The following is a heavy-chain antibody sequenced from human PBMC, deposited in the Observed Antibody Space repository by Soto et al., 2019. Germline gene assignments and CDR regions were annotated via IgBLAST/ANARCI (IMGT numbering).Heavy chain of an antibody. V-gene: IGHV4-39*01. Sequence: PSETLSLTCSVSGGSISSSSYYWGWIRQPPGKGLEWIGSIYYSGSTYYNPSLKSRVTISVDTSKNQFSLKLSSVTAADTAVYYWARHKYNRSGPSAYWGQGTLVTVPS. CDR2: IYYSGST. CDR1: GGSISSSSYY. J-gene: IGHJ4*02. CDR3: ARHKYNRSGPSAY. D-gene: IGHD3-22*01.